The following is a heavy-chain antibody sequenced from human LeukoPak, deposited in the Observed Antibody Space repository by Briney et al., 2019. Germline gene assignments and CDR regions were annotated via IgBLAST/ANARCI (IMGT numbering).Heavy chain of an antibody. V-gene: IGHV4-59*08. CDR3: ATGRSIRYFDY. D-gene: IGHD3-9*01. CDR2: IHYSATT. CDR1: GVSIFSYY. Sequence: SETLSLTCTVAGVSIFSYYCNCVRQPPGQWLEWVGYIHYSATTNYNPSLKSRVSISIDTSKSQYSLKLTSATAADTAIYYCATGRSIRYFDYWGQGTLLSVSS. J-gene: IGHJ4*02.